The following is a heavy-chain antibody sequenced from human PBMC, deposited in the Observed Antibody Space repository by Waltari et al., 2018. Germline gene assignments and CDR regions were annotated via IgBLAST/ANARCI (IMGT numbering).Heavy chain of an antibody. CDR3: ARGWYYDYVWGSYRPYYGMDV. CDR1: GGSFSGSY. CDR2: INHSGST. D-gene: IGHD3-16*02. V-gene: IGHV4-34*01. Sequence: QVQLQQWGAGLLKPSETLSLTCAVYGGSFSGSYWSGIRQPPGKGLGWIGEINHSGSTNYIPSLKSRVTISVDTSKNQFSLKLSSVTAADTAVYYCARGWYYDYVWGSYRPYYGMDVWGQGTTVTVSS. J-gene: IGHJ6*02.